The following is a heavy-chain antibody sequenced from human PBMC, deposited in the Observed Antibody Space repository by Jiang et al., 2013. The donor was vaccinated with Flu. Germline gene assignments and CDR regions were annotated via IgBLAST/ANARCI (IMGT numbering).Heavy chain of an antibody. CDR2: IYYSGST. Sequence: KPSETLSLTCTVSGGSISSSSYYWGWIRQPPGKGLEWIGSIYYSGSTYYNPSLKSRVTISVDTSKNQFSLKLSSVTAADTAVYYCARAFDIVVVVAAPEAFDIWGQGTMVTVSS. J-gene: IGHJ3*02. CDR3: ARAFDIVVVVAAPEAFDI. CDR1: GGSISSSSYY. D-gene: IGHD2-15*01. V-gene: IGHV4-39*07.